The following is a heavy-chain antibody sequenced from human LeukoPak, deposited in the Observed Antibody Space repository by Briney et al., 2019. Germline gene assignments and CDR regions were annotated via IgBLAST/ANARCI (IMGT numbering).Heavy chain of an antibody. CDR3: ARGGYDYVWGSPVDAFDI. CDR2: INAGNGNT. J-gene: IGHJ3*02. V-gene: IGHV1-3*03. Sequence: ASVKVSCKASGYTFTSYAMHWVRQAPGQRLEWMGWINAGNGNTKYSQEFQGRVTITRDTSASAVYMELSSLRSEDTAVYYCARGGYDYVWGSPVDAFDIWGQGTMVTVSS. D-gene: IGHD3-16*01. CDR1: GYTFTSYA.